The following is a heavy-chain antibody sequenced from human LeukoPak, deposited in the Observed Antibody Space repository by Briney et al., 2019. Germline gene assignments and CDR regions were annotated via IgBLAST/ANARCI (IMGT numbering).Heavy chain of an antibody. CDR1: GYTLTELS. Sequence: GASVKVSCKVSGYTLTELSMHWVRQAPGKGLEWMGGFDPEDGETIYAQKFQGRVTMTEDTSTDTAYVELSRLRSDDTAVYYCARDPSYYDSSGSHHPFDYWGQGTLVTVSS. CDR2: FDPEDGET. J-gene: IGHJ4*02. CDR3: ARDPSYYDSSGSHHPFDY. V-gene: IGHV1-24*01. D-gene: IGHD3-22*01.